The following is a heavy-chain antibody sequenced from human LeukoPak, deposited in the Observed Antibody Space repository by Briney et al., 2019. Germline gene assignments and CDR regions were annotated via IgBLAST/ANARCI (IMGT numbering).Heavy chain of an antibody. V-gene: IGHV3-48*03. CDR3: ARGLMGGYPRFDY. D-gene: IGHD3-22*01. Sequence: AGGSLRLSCAASGFTFSSYEMNWVRQAPGKGLEWVSYISSSGSTIYYADSVKGRFTISRDNAKNSVYLQMNSLRVEDTALYYCARGLMGGYPRFDYWGQGTLVTVSS. J-gene: IGHJ4*02. CDR2: ISSSGSTI. CDR1: GFTFSSYE.